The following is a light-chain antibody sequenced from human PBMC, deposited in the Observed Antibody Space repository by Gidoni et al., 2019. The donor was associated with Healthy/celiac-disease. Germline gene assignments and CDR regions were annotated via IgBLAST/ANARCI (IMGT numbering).Light chain of an antibody. V-gene: IGKV2-30*01. CDR2: GVS. Sequence: EVVLTQSPLSLPVTLWQPASISCRSSQSLLYSDGNTYLNCLHQRPGQSPRLLIYGVSNRDTAAPDRFPGIGAGFDFTLKISRVEADDVGIYYCMQGTHWPPTFGQGTRVEIK. CDR1: QSLLYSDGNTY. CDR3: MQGTHWPPT. J-gene: IGKJ1*01.